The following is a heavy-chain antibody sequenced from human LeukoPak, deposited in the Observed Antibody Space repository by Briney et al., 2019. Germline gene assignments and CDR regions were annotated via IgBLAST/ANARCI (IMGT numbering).Heavy chain of an antibody. V-gene: IGHV3-23*01. CDR2: IGGSGSNT. D-gene: IGHD1-1*01. CDR1: GFTFSGYA. Sequence: GALRLSCAASGFTFSGYAMSWVRQAPGKGLEWVSSIGGSGSNTYFADSVKGRFTIFRDNSKNTLYLQMNSLRAEDTAVYYCAKLPLNWNDGFDYWGQGTLVTVSS. CDR3: AKLPLNWNDGFDY. J-gene: IGHJ4*02.